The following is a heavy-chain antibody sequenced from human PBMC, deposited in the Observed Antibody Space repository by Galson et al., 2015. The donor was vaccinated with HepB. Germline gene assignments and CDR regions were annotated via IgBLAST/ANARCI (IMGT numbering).Heavy chain of an antibody. CDR3: AKGTDIVLTGMDV. V-gene: IGHV3-23*01. J-gene: IGHJ6*02. CDR2: ISGSGGST. D-gene: IGHD2-8*01. CDR1: GFTFSSYA. Sequence: SLRLSCAASGFTFSSYAMSWVRQAPGKGLEWVSAISGSGGSTYYADSVKGRFTISRDNSKNTLYLQMNSLRAEDTAVYYCAKGTDIVLTGMDVWGQGTTVTVSS.